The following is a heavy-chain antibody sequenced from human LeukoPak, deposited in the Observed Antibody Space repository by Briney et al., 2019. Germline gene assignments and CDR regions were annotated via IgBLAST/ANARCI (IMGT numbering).Heavy chain of an antibody. Sequence: GRSLRLSCAASGFTFTSYGMHWVRQAPGKGLEWVAVIWYDGRNKYYVDSVKGRFTISRDNSKNTVYLQMNSLRAEDTAVYFCARDLSIAVFDYWGQGTLVTVSS. V-gene: IGHV3-33*01. CDR1: GFTFTSYG. CDR3: ARDLSIAVFDY. J-gene: IGHJ4*02. CDR2: IWYDGRNK. D-gene: IGHD6-19*01.